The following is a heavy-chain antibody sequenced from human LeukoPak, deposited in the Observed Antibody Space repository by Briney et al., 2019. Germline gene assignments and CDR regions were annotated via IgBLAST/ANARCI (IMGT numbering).Heavy chain of an antibody. CDR2: ISYDGSNK. CDR3: AKVSERLATVSNFDY. V-gene: IGHV3-30*18. J-gene: IGHJ4*02. D-gene: IGHD6-19*01. CDR1: GFTFSSYG. Sequence: GRSLRLSCAASGFTFSSYGMHWVRQAPGKGLEWAAVISYDGSNKYYADSAKGRFTISRDNSKNTLYLQMNSLGAEDTAVYYCAKVSERLATVSNFDYWGQGTLVTVSS.